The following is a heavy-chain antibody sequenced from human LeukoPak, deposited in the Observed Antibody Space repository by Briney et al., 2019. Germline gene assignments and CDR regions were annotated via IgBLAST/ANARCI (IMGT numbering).Heavy chain of an antibody. Sequence: TSETLSLTCTVSGGSISSYYWSWIRQPAGKGLEWIGRIYTSGSTNYNPSLKSRVTMSVDTSKNQFSLKLSSVTAADTAVYYCARAVGSGSFQTYYYYMDVWGKGTTVTISS. J-gene: IGHJ6*03. V-gene: IGHV4-4*07. CDR2: IYTSGST. D-gene: IGHD3-10*01. CDR3: ARAVGSGSFQTYYYYMDV. CDR1: GGSISSYY.